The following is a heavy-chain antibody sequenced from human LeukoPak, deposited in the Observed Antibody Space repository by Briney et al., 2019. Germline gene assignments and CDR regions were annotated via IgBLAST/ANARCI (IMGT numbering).Heavy chain of an antibody. Sequence: QAGGSLRLSCAASGFTFSSYGMHWVRQAPGKGLEWVAFIRYDGSNKYYADSVKGRFTISRDNAKNSLHLQMSSLRVEDTAIYYCARVDDSGYLWDYWGQGTLVTVSS. CDR3: ARVDDSGYLWDY. CDR2: IRYDGSNK. D-gene: IGHD3-22*01. V-gene: IGHV3-30*02. CDR1: GFTFSSYG. J-gene: IGHJ4*02.